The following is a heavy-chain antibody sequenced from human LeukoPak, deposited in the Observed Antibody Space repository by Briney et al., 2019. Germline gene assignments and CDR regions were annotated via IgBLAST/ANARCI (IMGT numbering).Heavy chain of an antibody. D-gene: IGHD6-13*01. Sequence: PSETLSLTCTVSGGSISSGGYYWSWIRQHPGKGLEWIGYIYYSGSTYYNPSLKSRVTISVDTSKNQFSLELSSVTAADTAVYYCARDNGAAAGPQRYYFDYWGQGTLVTVSS. J-gene: IGHJ4*02. CDR3: ARDNGAAAGPQRYYFDY. V-gene: IGHV4-31*03. CDR2: IYYSGST. CDR1: GGSISSGGYY.